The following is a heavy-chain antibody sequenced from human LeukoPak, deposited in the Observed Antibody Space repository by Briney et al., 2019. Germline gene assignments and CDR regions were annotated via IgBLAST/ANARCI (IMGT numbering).Heavy chain of an antibody. V-gene: IGHV3-7*01. J-gene: IGHJ5*02. CDR2: IKEDGSEI. Sequence: GGSLRLSCAASGFNFSTYWMTWVRQVPGKGLEWVANIKEDGSEIYYVDAVKGRFSISRDNAKTSLYLQMNSLSVADTAVYYCAREGHGAWWKNNWFDPWGQGTLVTVSS. CDR3: AREGHGAWWKNNWFDP. CDR1: GFNFSTYW. D-gene: IGHD2-15*01.